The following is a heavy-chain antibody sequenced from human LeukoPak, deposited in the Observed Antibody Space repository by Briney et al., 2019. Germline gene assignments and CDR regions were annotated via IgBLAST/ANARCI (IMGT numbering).Heavy chain of an antibody. J-gene: IGHJ5*02. CDR3: ARDGGGYCSGGSCYDPLNWFDP. Sequence: SETLSLTCAVYGGSFSGYYWSWIRQPPGKGLEWIGEINHSGSTNYNPSLKSRVTISVDTSKNQFSLELSSVTAADTAVYYCARDGGGYCSGGSCYDPLNWFDPWGQGTLVTVSS. CDR1: GGSFSGYY. D-gene: IGHD2-15*01. CDR2: INHSGST. V-gene: IGHV4-34*01.